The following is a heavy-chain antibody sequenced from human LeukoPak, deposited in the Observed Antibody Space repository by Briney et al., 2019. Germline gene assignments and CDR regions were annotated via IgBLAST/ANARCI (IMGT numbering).Heavy chain of an antibody. CDR2: ISWNSGSI. Sequence: FLRLSCAASGFTFDDYAMHWVRQAPGKGLEWVSGISWNSGSIGYADSVKGRFTISRDNAKNSLYLQMNSLRAEDTALYYCAKVDGDDFDYWGQGTLVTVSS. D-gene: IGHD4-17*01. CDR3: AKVDGDDFDY. V-gene: IGHV3-9*01. J-gene: IGHJ4*02. CDR1: GFTFDDYA.